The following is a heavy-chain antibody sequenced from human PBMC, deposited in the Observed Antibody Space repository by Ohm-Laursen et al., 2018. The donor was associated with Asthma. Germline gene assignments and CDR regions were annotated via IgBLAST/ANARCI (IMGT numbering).Heavy chain of an antibody. V-gene: IGHV3-48*01. D-gene: IGHD3-22*01. Sequence: SLRLSCAASEFTFSLYSMNWVRQAPGKGLEWVSYISSSSSTIYYADSVKGRFTISRDNSKNTLYLQMNSLRAEDTAVYYCARDLLNYDSIEVFDYWGQGTLVTVSS. CDR3: ARDLLNYDSIEVFDY. CDR2: ISSSSSTI. CDR1: EFTFSLYS. J-gene: IGHJ4*02.